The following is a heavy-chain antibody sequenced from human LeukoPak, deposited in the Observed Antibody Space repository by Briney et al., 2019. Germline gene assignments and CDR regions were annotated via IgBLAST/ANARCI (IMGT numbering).Heavy chain of an antibody. CDR3: ARDPGYYDSSGHFDY. D-gene: IGHD3-22*01. Sequence: PGGSLRLSCAASGFTFSTYSMNWVRQAPGKGLEWVSYISTDSSTIYYADSVKGRFTISRDNAKNSLYLQMNSLRAEDTAVYYCARDPGYYDSSGHFDYWGQGTLVTVSS. V-gene: IGHV3-48*01. J-gene: IGHJ4*02. CDR1: GFTFSTYS. CDR2: ISTDSSTI.